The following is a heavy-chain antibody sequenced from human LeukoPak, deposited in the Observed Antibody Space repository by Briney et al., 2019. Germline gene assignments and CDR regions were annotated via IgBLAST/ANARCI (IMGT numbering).Heavy chain of an antibody. CDR2: IYYSGST. J-gene: IGHJ4*02. CDR1: GGSISSYY. CDR3: ASLGFCSGSSCYSGTFDY. Sequence: SETLSLTCTVSGGSISSYYWSWIRQPPGKGLEWIGYIYYSGSTNYNPSLKSRVTISVDTSKNQFSLKLRSVTAADTAVYYCASLGFCSGSSCYSGTFDYWGQGTLVTVSS. V-gene: IGHV4-59*01. D-gene: IGHD2-15*01.